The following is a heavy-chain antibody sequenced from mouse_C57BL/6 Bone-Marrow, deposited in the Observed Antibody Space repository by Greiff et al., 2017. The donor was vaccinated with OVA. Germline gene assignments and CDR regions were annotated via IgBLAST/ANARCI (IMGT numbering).Heavy chain of an antibody. V-gene: IGHV1-72*01. CDR2: IDPNSGGT. D-gene: IGHD1-1*01. Sequence: KESCQASGYTFTSYWMHWVKQRPGRGLEWIGRIDPNSGGTKYNEKFKSKATLTVDKPSSTAYMQLSSLTSEDSAVYYCARGGLLRGAWFAYWGQGTLVTVSA. CDR1: GYTFTSYW. J-gene: IGHJ3*01. CDR3: ARGGLLRGAWFAY.